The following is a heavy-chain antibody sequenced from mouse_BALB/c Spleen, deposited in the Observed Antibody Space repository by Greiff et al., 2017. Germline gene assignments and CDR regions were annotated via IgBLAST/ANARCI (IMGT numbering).Heavy chain of an antibody. CDR1: GFSLTSYG. CDR3: ARDRGSSGYDYAMDY. Sequence: VMLVESGPGLVAPSQSLSITCTVSGFSLTSYGVHWVRQPPGKGLEWLGVIWAGGSTNYNSALMSRLSISKDNSKSQVFLKMNSLQTDDTAMYYCARDRGSSGYDYAMDYWGQGTSVTVSS. J-gene: IGHJ4*01. D-gene: IGHD3-1*01. V-gene: IGHV2-9*02. CDR2: IWAGGST.